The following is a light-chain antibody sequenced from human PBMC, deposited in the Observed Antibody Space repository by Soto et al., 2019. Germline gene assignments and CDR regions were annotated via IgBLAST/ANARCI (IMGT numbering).Light chain of an antibody. CDR1: SSDVGGYNY. V-gene: IGLV2-8*01. CDR2: DVS. Sequence: QSALTQPPSASGSPGQSVTISCTGSSSDVGGYNYVSWYQQHPGKAPKLMIYDVSKRPSGVPDRSSGSKSGNTASLTVSGLQAEDEADYSCSSYAGSNIVVFGGGTKRTVL. CDR3: SSYAGSNIVV. J-gene: IGLJ2*01.